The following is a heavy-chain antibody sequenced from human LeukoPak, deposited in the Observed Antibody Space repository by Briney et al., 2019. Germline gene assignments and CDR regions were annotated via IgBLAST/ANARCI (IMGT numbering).Heavy chain of an antibody. Sequence: PGGSLRLSCAASGFTFSSYAMHWDRQAPGKGLEWVAVISYDGSNKYYADSVKGRFTISRDNSKNTLYLQVNSLRAEDTAVYYCARDSIAAAGDSDFDYWGQGTLVTVSS. CDR3: ARDSIAAAGDSDFDY. D-gene: IGHD6-13*01. V-gene: IGHV3-30-3*01. CDR2: ISYDGSNK. CDR1: GFTFSSYA. J-gene: IGHJ4*02.